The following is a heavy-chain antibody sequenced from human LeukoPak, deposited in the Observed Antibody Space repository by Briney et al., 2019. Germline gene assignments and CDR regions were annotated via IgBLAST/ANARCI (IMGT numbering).Heavy chain of an antibody. D-gene: IGHD2-2*01. J-gene: IGHJ4*02. Sequence: ASVKVSCKVSGYTLTELPMHWVRQAPGKGLEWMGGFDPEDGETIYAQKFQGRVTMTEDTSTDTAYMELSSLRSEDTAVYYCATTYQLLRRPFDYWGQGTLVTVSS. CDR1: GYTLTELP. V-gene: IGHV1-24*01. CDR3: ATTYQLLRRPFDY. CDR2: FDPEDGET.